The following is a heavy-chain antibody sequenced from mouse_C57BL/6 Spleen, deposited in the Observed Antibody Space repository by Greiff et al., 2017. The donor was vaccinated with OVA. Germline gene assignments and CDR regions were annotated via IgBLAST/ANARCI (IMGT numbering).Heavy chain of an antibody. D-gene: IGHD1-1*01. CDR1: GFTFSSYG. CDR3: ARPVVDWYFDV. V-gene: IGHV5-6*02. J-gene: IGHJ1*03. CDR2: ISSGGSYT. Sequence: DVKLVESGGDLVKPGGSLKLSCAASGFTFSSYGMSWVRQTPDKRLEWVATISSGGSYTYYPDSVKGRFTISSDNAKNTLYLQMSSLKSEDTAMYYCARPVVDWYFDVWGTGTTVTVSS.